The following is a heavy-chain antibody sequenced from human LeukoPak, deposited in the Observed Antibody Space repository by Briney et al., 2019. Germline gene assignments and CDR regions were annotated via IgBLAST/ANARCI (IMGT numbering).Heavy chain of an antibody. V-gene: IGHV3-21*01. J-gene: IGHJ3*02. D-gene: IGHD3-10*01. CDR3: ARAYGSGSWAFDI. CDR1: GFTLATYS. CDR2: ISSSGSYI. Sequence: GGSLRLSCAASGFTLATYSMNWVRQAPGKGLEWVSSISSSGSYIYYADSVKGRFTISRDNVKNSLNLQMNSLRAEDTAVYYCARAYGSGSWAFDIWGQGTMVTVSS.